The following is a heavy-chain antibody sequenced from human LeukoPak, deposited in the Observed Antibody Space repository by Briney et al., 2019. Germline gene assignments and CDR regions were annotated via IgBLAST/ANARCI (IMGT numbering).Heavy chain of an antibody. Sequence: GGSLRLSCAASGFTFSSYEMNWVRQAPGKGLEWVSYISSSGSTIYYADSVKGRFTISRDNAKNSLYLQMNSLRAEDTAVYYCARRHFWSGYSSIDYWGQGTLVTVSS. D-gene: IGHD3-3*02. J-gene: IGHJ4*02. V-gene: IGHV3-48*03. CDR2: ISSSGSTI. CDR1: GFTFSSYE. CDR3: ARRHFWSGYSSIDY.